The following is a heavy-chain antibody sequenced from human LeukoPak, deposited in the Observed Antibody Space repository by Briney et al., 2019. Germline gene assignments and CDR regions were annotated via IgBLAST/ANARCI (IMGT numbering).Heavy chain of an antibody. V-gene: IGHV4-4*07. Sequence: SETLSLTCTVSGGSISSYYGSWIRQPAGKGLEWIGRIYTSGSTNYNPSLKSRVTMSVDTSRNQFSLKLSSVTAADTAVYYCARDATPGENWFDPWGQGTLVTVSS. CDR2: IYTSGST. CDR3: ARDATPGENWFDP. D-gene: IGHD3-10*01. J-gene: IGHJ5*02. CDR1: GGSISSYY.